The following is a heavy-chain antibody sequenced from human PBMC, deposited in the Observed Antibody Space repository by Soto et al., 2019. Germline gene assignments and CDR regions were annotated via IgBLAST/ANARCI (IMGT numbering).Heavy chain of an antibody. V-gene: IGHV3-23*01. D-gene: IGHD3-9*01. CDR2: ISGSGGST. J-gene: IGHJ5*02. Sequence: TGGSLRLSCAASGFTFSSYAMSWVRQAPGKGLEWVSAISGSGGSTYYADSVKGRFTISRDNSKNTLYLQMNSLRAEDTAVYYCAKGPVGGTGYYNWFDPWGQGTLVTVSS. CDR3: AKGPVGGTGYYNWFDP. CDR1: GFTFSSYA.